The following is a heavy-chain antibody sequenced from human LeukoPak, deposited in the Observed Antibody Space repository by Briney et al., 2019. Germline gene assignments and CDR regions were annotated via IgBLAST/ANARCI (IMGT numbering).Heavy chain of an antibody. Sequence: ASVKVSCKASGYTFTSYGISWVRHAPGQGLEWMGWISAYNGNTNYAQKLQGRVTMTTDTSTSTAYTELSSLRSEDTAVYYCARNLLDIADPWESSGYWGQGTLVTVSS. CDR2: ISAYNGNT. CDR1: GYTFTSYG. J-gene: IGHJ4*02. D-gene: IGHD5-12*01. V-gene: IGHV1-18*01. CDR3: ARNLLDIADPWESSGY.